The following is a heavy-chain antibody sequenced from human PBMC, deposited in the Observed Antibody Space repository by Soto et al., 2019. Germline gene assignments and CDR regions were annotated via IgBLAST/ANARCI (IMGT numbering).Heavy chain of an antibody. CDR1: GGSINSSKW. CDR2: IDHNGIT. J-gene: IGHJ6*02. CDR3: ARLNRDYYYYGMDV. Sequence: SETLSLTCAVSGGSINSSKWWTWVRQVPGKGLEWIGKIDHNGITSYNPSVKSRVTISQDNSKSQLALQLTSVTAADTAVYYCARLNRDYYYYGMDVWGQGTTVTVSS. V-gene: IGHV4-4*02.